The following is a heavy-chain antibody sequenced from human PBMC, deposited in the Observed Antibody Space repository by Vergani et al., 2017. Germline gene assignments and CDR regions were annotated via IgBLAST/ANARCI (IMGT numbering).Heavy chain of an antibody. D-gene: IGHD6-13*01. V-gene: IGHV3-23*04. CDR3: AKVGYSSSWYLGGDY. CDR2: ISGSGGST. J-gene: IGHJ4*02. CDR1: GFTFDDYA. Sequence: EVQLVESGGGVVQPGGSLRLSCAASGFTFDDYAMSWVRQAPGKGLEWVSAISGSGGSTYYADSVKGRFTISRDNSKNTLYLQMNSLRAEDTAVYYCAKVGYSSSWYLGGDYWGQGTLVTVSS.